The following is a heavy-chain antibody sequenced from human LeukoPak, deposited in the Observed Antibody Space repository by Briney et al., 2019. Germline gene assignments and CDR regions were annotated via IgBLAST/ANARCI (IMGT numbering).Heavy chain of an antibody. Sequence: GGSLRLSCAASGFTFSSYAMSWVRQAPGKGLEWVSTISGSGGSTYYADSVKGRFTISRDNSKNTLYLQMNSLRAEDTAVYYCAKDETMIVVVIRFGAFDIWGQGTMVTVSS. V-gene: IGHV3-23*01. CDR1: GFTFSSYA. D-gene: IGHD3-22*01. CDR2: ISGSGGST. J-gene: IGHJ3*02. CDR3: AKDETMIVVVIRFGAFDI.